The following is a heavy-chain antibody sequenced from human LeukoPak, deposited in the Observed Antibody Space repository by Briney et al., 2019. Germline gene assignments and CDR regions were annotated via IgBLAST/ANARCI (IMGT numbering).Heavy chain of an antibody. Sequence: PGGSLRLSCAASGFTFSSYGMHWVRQAPGKGLEWVAVISYDGSNKYYADSVKGRFTISRDNSKNTLYLQMNSLRAKDTAGYSCPKVSPPPIVPGSRKDWNYGGQGTRVTVSS. D-gene: IGHD3-10*02. CDR3: PKVSPPPIVPGSRKDWNY. V-gene: IGHV3-30*18. J-gene: IGHJ4*02. CDR2: ISYDGSNK. CDR1: GFTFSSYG.